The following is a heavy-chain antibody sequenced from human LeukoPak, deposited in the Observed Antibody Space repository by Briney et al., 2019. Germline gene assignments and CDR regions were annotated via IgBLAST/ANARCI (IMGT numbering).Heavy chain of an antibody. CDR1: GFTFSGYW. CDR3: VREVYFYDDSAMEGGFDI. V-gene: IGHV3-74*01. J-gene: IGHJ3*02. D-gene: IGHD3-22*01. CDR2: INTDGSSA. Sequence: GGSLRLSCAASGFTFSGYWMHWVRQPPGKGLVWVSRINTDGSSAWYADSVKGRFTVSRDNAKNSLHLQMNSLRAEDTAVYYCVREVYFYDDSAMEGGFDIWGHGTVVTVSS.